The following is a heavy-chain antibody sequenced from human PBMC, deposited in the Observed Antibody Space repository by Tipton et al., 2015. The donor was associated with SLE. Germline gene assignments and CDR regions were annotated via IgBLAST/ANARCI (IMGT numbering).Heavy chain of an antibody. J-gene: IGHJ5*02. CDR3: ARRGLLVVPT. V-gene: IGHV4-39*07. CDR1: DGSISNSAYY. D-gene: IGHD2-2*01. Sequence: TLSLTCTVSDGSISNSAYYWARIRQPPGMGLEWIGSIYHGGTTYYNPSLRSRVTVSADTSKNQFSLTVNSVTAADTAIYYCARRGLLVVPTWGQGTLVTVSS. CDR2: IYHGGTT.